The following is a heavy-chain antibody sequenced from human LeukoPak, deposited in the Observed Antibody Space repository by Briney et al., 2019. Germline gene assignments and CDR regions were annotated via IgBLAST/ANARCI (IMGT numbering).Heavy chain of an antibody. D-gene: IGHD3-22*01. V-gene: IGHV4-39*07. CDR2: FYYSGSP. Sequence: PSETLSLTCTVSGGSISSSSYYWGWIRQPPGQGLEWGGSFYYSGSPYYNPSLNSLITVSVDMPKNQFSLKLNSVTAPDTAVYYCARDKSYMIVVVRDSSAFDYWGQGTLVTVSS. J-gene: IGHJ4*02. CDR3: ARDKSYMIVVVRDSSAFDY. CDR1: GGSISSSSYY.